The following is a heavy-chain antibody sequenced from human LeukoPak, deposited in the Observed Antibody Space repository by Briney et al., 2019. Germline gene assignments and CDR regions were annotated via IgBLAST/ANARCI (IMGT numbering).Heavy chain of an antibody. J-gene: IGHJ5*02. CDR1: GFTFSGFW. D-gene: IGHD1-26*01. CDR3: VRDVCTSGCHEEVHNWFDP. V-gene: IGHV3-74*01. CDR2: IDHDGSGT. Sequence: GGSLRLSCAASGFTFSGFWRHWVRQAPGKGLVWVSRIDHDGSGTSYADSVKGRFTISRDNAKNTLYLQMNSLRAEDAAVYYCVRDVCTSGCHEEVHNWFDPWGQGTLVTVSS.